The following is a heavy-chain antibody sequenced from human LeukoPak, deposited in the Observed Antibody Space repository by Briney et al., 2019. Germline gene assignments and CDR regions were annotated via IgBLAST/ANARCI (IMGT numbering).Heavy chain of an antibody. V-gene: IGHV3-30-3*01. Sequence: GGSLRLSCAASGFTFSSYAMHWVRQAPGKGLEWVAVISYDGSNKYYADSVKGRFTISRDNSKNTLYLQANSLRAEDTAVYYCARVRGQYSSGWYSYWGQGTLVTVSS. CDR1: GFTFSSYA. D-gene: IGHD6-19*01. CDR3: ARVRGQYSSGWYSY. J-gene: IGHJ4*02. CDR2: ISYDGSNK.